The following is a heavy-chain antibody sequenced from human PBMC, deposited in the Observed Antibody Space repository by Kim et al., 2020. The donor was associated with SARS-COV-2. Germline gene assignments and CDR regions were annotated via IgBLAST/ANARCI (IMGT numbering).Heavy chain of an antibody. V-gene: IGHV4-34*01. CDR3: ASMVVVPAANYYYYGMDV. Sequence: SETLSLTCAVYGGSFSGYYWSWIRQPPGKGLEWIGEINHSGSTNYNPSLKSRVTISVDTSKNQFSLKLSSVTAADTAVYYCASMVVVPAANYYYYGMDV. D-gene: IGHD2-2*01. J-gene: IGHJ6*01. CDR1: GGSFSGYY. CDR2: INHSGST.